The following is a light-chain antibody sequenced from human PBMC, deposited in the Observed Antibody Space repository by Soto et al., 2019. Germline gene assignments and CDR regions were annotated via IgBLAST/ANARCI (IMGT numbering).Light chain of an antibody. CDR3: QTWGTGIVV. Sequence: QSVLTQSPSASASPGTSVKLTCTLSSGHSNNAIAWHQQQPEVGPRYFMKLNRDGSHSKGDGIPNRVSGSSSGAERYLTISSLQSEDEADYYCQTWGTGIVVFGGGTKLTVL. V-gene: IGLV4-69*01. J-gene: IGLJ2*01. CDR1: SGHSNNA. CDR2: LNRDGSH.